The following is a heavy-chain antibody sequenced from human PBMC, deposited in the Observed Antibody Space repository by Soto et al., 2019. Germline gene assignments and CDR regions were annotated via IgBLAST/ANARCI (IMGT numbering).Heavy chain of an antibody. CDR3: ARDRSNFYYYYYMDV. V-gene: IGHV3-66*01. Sequence: EVQLVESGGGLVQPGGSLRLSCAASGFTVSSNYMSWVRQAPGKGLEWVSVIYSGGSTYYADSVKGRFTISRDNSKNTRYLQMNSLRAEDTAVSYCARDRSNFYYYYYMDVWGKGTTVTVSS. CDR2: IYSGGST. CDR1: GFTVSSNY. J-gene: IGHJ6*03.